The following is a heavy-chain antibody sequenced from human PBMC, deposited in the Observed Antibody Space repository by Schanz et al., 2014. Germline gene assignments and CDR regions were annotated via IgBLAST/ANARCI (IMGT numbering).Heavy chain of an antibody. J-gene: IGHJ6*03. V-gene: IGHV1-46*01. CDR3: ARLGTGMAVAGSVIDSYYYYMDV. Sequence: QVQLLQSGAEVKKPGASMKVSCKASGYTFTTYYMLWVRQAPGQGLEWMGIINPSGGSTRYGQKFQGRITVTTDTSTSTVYLELSSLRSDDTAVYYCARLGTGMAVAGSVIDSYYYYMDVWGEGTTVTVSS. CDR1: GYTFTTYY. CDR2: INPSGGST. D-gene: IGHD6-19*01.